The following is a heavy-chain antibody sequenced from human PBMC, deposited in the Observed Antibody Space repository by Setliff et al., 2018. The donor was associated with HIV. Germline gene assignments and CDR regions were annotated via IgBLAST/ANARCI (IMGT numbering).Heavy chain of an antibody. CDR2: IYHSGTT. D-gene: IGHD6-19*01. V-gene: IGHV4-61*01. J-gene: IGHJ4*02. CDR3: ARGRRSSGWYVYH. CDR1: GGSISNSRYY. Sequence: PSETLSLTCTVSGGSISNSRYYWSWIRQPPGKGLEWIGTIYHSGTTNYNPSLKSRVIMSVDTSKNWFSLKLKSVIAADTAVYYCARGRRSSGWYVYHWGQGTLVTVSS.